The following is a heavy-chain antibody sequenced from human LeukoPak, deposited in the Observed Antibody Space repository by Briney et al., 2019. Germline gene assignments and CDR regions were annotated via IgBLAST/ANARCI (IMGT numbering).Heavy chain of an antibody. J-gene: IGHJ5*02. Sequence: SETLSLTCTVSGGSISSHYWSWIRQPPGKGLEWIGYIYYSGRTNYNPSLKSRVAISVDTSKNQFSPKLRSVTAADTAVYYCAREESMVRGTSWFDPWGQGTLVTVSS. CDR2: IYYSGRT. CDR1: GGSISSHY. V-gene: IGHV4-59*11. CDR3: AREESMVRGTSWFDP. D-gene: IGHD3-10*01.